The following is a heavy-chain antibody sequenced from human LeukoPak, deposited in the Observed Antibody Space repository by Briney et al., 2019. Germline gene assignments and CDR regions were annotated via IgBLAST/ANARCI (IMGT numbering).Heavy chain of an antibody. D-gene: IGHD2-2*01. Sequence: GGSLRLSCAAPGFTFNNYAMSWVRQAPGKGLEWVSAINGDSSTTYYTDSVKGRFSISRDNSKNTLYLQMNSLRAEDTAIYYCTRSKGYCSSTTCANFDCWGQGTLVTVSS. V-gene: IGHV3-23*01. CDR1: GFTFNNYA. J-gene: IGHJ4*02. CDR2: INGDSSTT. CDR3: TRSKGYCSSTTCANFDC.